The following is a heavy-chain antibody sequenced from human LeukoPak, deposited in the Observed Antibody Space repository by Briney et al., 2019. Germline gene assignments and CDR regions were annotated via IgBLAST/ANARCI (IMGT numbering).Heavy chain of an antibody. Sequence: GGSLRLSCPASVFTFNSYVMSWVRQAPGKGLEWVSAISGSGRSTYYADSVKGRFTISRDNSKNTLYLQMNSLRAEDTAVYYCAKCIVSAAIDNAFDIWGQGTMVTVSS. V-gene: IGHV3-23*01. CDR1: VFTFNSYV. CDR2: ISGSGRST. D-gene: IGHD2-2*01. J-gene: IGHJ3*02. CDR3: AKCIVSAAIDNAFDI.